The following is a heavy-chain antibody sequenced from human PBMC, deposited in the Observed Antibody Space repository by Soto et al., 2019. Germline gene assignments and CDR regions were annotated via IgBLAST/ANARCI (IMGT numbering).Heavy chain of an antibody. J-gene: IGHJ6*02. CDR2: IYNTGST. CDR3: AMVPAAPHWVYYFGMDV. CDR1: GVSIISYY. V-gene: IGHV4-59*12. Sequence: QVQLQESGPGLVNPSETLSLTCTVSGVSIISYYWSWIRQPPGKALEWIGYIYNTGSTNYNPSLKGRVTISIASSKNQFSLTLTTVTAADTAVYYFAMVPAAPHWVYYFGMDVWGQGTTVTVSS. D-gene: IGHD2-2*01.